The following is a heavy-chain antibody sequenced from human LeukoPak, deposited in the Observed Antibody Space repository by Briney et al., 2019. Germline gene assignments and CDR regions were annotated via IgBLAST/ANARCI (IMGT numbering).Heavy chain of an antibody. CDR3: ARDAGYGYWVIDY. CDR2: INLDGSAK. V-gene: IGHV3-7*01. Sequence: GGSLRLSCAASGFTFSSYWINWVRQTPGKGLEWVAHINLDGSAKYYAGSVKGRFTISRDNAKNSLYLQMNSLRVEDTAVYYCARDAGYGYWVIDYWGQGTLVTVSS. D-gene: IGHD5-18*01. J-gene: IGHJ4*02. CDR1: GFTFSSYW.